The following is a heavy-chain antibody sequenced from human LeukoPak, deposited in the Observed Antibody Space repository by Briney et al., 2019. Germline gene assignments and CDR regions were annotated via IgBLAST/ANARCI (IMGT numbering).Heavy chain of an antibody. V-gene: IGHV1-46*01. Sequence: ASVKVSCKASGYTFTSYYMHWVRQAPGQGLEWMAIINPSGGSTSYAQKFQGRVTMTRDTSTSTVYMELSSLRSEDTAVYYCARDRALTYYDFWSGYYMTQYYYYYGMDVWGQGTTVTVSS. CDR3: ARDRALTYYDFWSGYYMTQYYYYYGMDV. D-gene: IGHD3-3*01. J-gene: IGHJ6*02. CDR2: INPSGGST. CDR1: GYTFTSYY.